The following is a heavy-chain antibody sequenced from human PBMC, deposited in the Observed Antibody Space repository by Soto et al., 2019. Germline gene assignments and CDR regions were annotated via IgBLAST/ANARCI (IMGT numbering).Heavy chain of an antibody. CDR2: IRSKGNSYAT. Sequence: EVQLVESGGGLVQPGGSLKLSCAASRFTFSGSAMHWVRQASGKGLEWVGRIRSKGNSYATAYAASVKGRFTISRDDSKNTAYLQMNSLKTEDTAVYYCTRLLSDAFDIWGQGTMVTVSS. CDR3: TRLLSDAFDI. V-gene: IGHV3-73*02. J-gene: IGHJ3*02. CDR1: RFTFSGSA.